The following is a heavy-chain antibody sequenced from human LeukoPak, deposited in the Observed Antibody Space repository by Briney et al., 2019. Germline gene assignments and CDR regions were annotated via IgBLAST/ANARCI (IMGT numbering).Heavy chain of an antibody. J-gene: IGHJ4*02. CDR2: ISGSGGST. V-gene: IGHV3-23*01. CDR1: GFTFSSYA. CDR3: AKDHPVHYYDSSGYLDY. Sequence: PGGSLRLSCAASGFTFSSYAMSWVRQAPGKGLEWVSAISGSGGSTYYADSVKGRFTISRDNSKNTLYLQMNSLRAEDTAVYYCAKDHPVHYYDSSGYLDYWGQGTLVTVSS. D-gene: IGHD3-22*01.